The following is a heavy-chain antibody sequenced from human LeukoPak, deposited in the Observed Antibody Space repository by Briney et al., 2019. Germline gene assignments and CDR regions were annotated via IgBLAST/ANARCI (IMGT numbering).Heavy chain of an antibody. J-gene: IGHJ4*02. CDR2: IYYSGTT. D-gene: IGHD6-19*01. CDR3: ARGTSSGWYGFDS. Sequence: PSETLSLTCSVSGGSISIYYWSWIRQPPVKGLEWIGYIYYSGTTNYNPSLKSRVTISVDTSKNQFSLKLNSVTAADTDVYYCARGTSSGWYGFDSWGQGTLVTVSS. V-gene: IGHV4-59*01. CDR1: GGSISIYY.